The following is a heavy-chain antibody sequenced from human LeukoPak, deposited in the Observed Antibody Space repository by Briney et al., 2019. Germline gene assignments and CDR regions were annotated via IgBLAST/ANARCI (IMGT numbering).Heavy chain of an antibody. CDR3: ARLDNDYSFLDY. D-gene: IGHD4-11*01. V-gene: IGHV4-39*07. CDR1: GGSISSSSYY. Sequence: PSETLSLTCTVSGGSISSSSYYWSWIRQPPGKGLEWIGSIYYSGSTYYNPSLKSRVTISVDTSKNQFSLKLSSATAADTAVYYCARLDNDYSFLDYWGQGTLVTVSS. J-gene: IGHJ4*02. CDR2: IYYSGST.